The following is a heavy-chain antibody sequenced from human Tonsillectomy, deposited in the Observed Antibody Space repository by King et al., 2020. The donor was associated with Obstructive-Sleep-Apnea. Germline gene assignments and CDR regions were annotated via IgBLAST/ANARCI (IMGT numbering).Heavy chain of an antibody. CDR3: AKGRSNSGQRLLPYDAFAT. CDR2: ISWNSGTI. J-gene: IGHJ3*02. CDR1: GFMFDDFA. D-gene: IGHD3-22*01. V-gene: IGHV3-9*01. Sequence: VQLVESGGGLVQPGRSLRLSCAASGFMFDDFAMHWVRQAPGKGLEWVSGISWNSGTIGYADSLKGRFTISRDNAKNTLYLQMNSLRVEDTALYYCAKGRSNSGQRLLPYDAFATWGQGTMVTVSS.